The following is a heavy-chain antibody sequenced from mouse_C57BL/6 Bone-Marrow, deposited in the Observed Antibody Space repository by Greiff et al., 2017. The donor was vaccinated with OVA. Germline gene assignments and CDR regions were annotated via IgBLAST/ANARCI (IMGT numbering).Heavy chain of an antibody. Sequence: QVQLKQSGAELVRPGASVTLSCKASGYTFTDYEMHWVKQTPVHGLEWIGAIDPETGGTAYNQKFKGKAILTADKSSSTAYMELRSLTSEDSAVYDCTRGYSNYYAMDYWGQGTSVTVSS. D-gene: IGHD2-5*01. V-gene: IGHV1-15*01. CDR3: TRGYSNYYAMDY. J-gene: IGHJ4*01. CDR2: IDPETGGT. CDR1: GYTFTDYE.